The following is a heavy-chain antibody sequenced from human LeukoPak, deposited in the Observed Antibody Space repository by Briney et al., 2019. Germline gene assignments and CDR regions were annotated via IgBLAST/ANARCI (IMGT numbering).Heavy chain of an antibody. J-gene: IGHJ4*02. CDR3: AKDRPQQPYGIFDY. Sequence: GGSLRLSCAASGFTFNIYAMTWVRQDPGKGLEWVSAIGGSGDRTYYADSVKGRFTISRDNSKNTLYLQMNSLRAEDTAVYYCAKDRPQQPYGIFDYWGQGTLVTVSS. V-gene: IGHV3-23*01. CDR2: IGGSGDRT. D-gene: IGHD6-13*01. CDR1: GFTFNIYA.